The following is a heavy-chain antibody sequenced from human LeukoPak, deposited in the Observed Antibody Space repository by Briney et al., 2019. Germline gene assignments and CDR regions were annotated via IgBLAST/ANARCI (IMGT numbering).Heavy chain of an antibody. D-gene: IGHD5-24*01. CDR2: INQDGREI. V-gene: IGHV3-7*01. Sequence: PGGSLRLSCAVSGFSFKSHWMSWVRQAPGKGLEWVANINQDGREIQYVDSVKGRFTISRDNARNSLYLQMNSLRAEDTAVYYCARDGVRDGLYFDYWGQGILVTVSS. CDR1: GFSFKSHW. CDR3: ARDGVRDGLYFDY. J-gene: IGHJ4*02.